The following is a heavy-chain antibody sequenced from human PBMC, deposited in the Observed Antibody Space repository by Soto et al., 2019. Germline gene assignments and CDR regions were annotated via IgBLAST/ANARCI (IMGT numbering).Heavy chain of an antibody. V-gene: IGHV3-33*05. J-gene: IGHJ4*02. Sequence: QVQLVESGGGVVQPGRSLRLSCATSGFIFSSYGIHWLRQAPGKGLEWLAIISHDGNKKYYADSVKGRFTISRDNSKNTVYLQMDSLRVEDTAVYYCARDGGDFDYRGQGTLVTVSS. CDR3: ARDGGDFDY. CDR1: GFIFSSYG. D-gene: IGHD3-16*01. CDR2: ISHDGNKK.